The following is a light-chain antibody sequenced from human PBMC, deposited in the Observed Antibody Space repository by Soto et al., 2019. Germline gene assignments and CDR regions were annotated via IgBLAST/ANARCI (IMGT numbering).Light chain of an antibody. V-gene: IGKV1-17*01. J-gene: IGKJ1*01. CDR3: LQYSSYPRT. CDR2: TAS. Sequence: DIQMTQSPASLSASVGDRVTITCRASQDIRNNLGWYQQKPGKAPKRLIYTASTLDSGVPSRFSGSGSGTEFTLTISSLQPEDFAIYYCLQYSSYPRTFGQGTKVEIK. CDR1: QDIRNN.